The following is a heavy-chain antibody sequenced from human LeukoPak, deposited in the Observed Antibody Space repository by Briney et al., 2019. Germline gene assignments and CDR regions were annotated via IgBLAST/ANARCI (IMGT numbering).Heavy chain of an antibody. D-gene: IGHD3-22*01. CDR1: GGSFSGYH. Sequence: PSETLSLTCAVYGGSFSGYHWTWIRQSPGKGLEWIGDVNPSGSTYYNPSLKSRLTISVDTSKNQFSLKLRSVTAADTAVYYCARGRHDITMIVVVMTSVSYYLDVWGKGTTVTVS. V-gene: IGHV4-34*01. CDR2: VNPSGST. CDR3: ARGRHDITMIVVVMTSVSYYLDV. J-gene: IGHJ6*03.